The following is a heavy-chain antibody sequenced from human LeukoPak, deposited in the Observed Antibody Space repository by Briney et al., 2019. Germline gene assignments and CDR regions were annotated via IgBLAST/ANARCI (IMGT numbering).Heavy chain of an antibody. CDR3: ARQVRYRGSGSYRNYMDV. V-gene: IGHV4-59*01. Sequence: SETLSLTCTVSGGSISSYYWSWIRQPPGKGLEWIGYIYYSGSTNYNPSLKSRVTISVDTSKNQFSLKLSSVTAADTAVYYCARQVRYRGSGSYRNYMDVWGKGTTVTISS. J-gene: IGHJ6*03. CDR2: IYYSGST. CDR1: GGSISSYY. D-gene: IGHD3-10*01.